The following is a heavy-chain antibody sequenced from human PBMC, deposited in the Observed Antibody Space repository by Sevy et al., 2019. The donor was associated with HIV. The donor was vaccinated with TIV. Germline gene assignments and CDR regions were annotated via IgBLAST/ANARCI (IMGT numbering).Heavy chain of an antibody. CDR2: TSYDGINK. CDR1: GFTFSSYS. CDR3: ALERLSSDVAEYFQN. Sequence: GGSLRLSCATSGFTFSSYSMHWVRQAPGKGLEWVATTSYDGINKHYADSVKGRFTISRDNFKNWQSLQMNSLRAEDTAVYFCALERLSSDVAEYFQNWGQGTLVTVSS. J-gene: IGHJ1*01. D-gene: IGHD1-1*01. V-gene: IGHV3-30-3*01.